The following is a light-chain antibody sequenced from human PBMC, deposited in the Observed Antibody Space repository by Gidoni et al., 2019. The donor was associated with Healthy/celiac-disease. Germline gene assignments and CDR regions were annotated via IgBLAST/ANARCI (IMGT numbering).Light chain of an antibody. CDR2: GAS. V-gene: IGKV3-20*01. J-gene: IGKJ4*01. CDR3: QQYGSSCT. Sequence: EIVLTQSPAPLSLSPGERATPSCRPSQSVSSSYLAWYQQQPGQAPRLLIYGASSRATGIPVRFSGSGSGTDFTLTISRLEPEDFAVYFCQQYGSSCTFXGXTKVXIK. CDR1: QSVSSSY.